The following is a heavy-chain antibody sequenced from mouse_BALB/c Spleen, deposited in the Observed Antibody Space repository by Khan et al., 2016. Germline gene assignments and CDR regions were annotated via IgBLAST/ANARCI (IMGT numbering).Heavy chain of an antibody. Sequence: QVQLQQSGAELARPGASVKLSCKASGYTFTSYWMQWVKQRLGQGLEWIGAIYPGDGDTRYTQKFKGKATLTADKSSSTAYMQLSSLASEDSAVYYCARWYYSYFDYWGQGTTLTVSS. J-gene: IGHJ2*01. V-gene: IGHV1-87*01. CDR3: ARWYYSYFDY. D-gene: IGHD1-1*01. CDR1: GYTFTSYW. CDR2: IYPGDGDT.